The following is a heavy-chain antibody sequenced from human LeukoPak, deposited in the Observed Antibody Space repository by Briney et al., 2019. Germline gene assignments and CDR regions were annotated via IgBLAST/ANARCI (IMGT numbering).Heavy chain of an antibody. V-gene: IGHV1-46*01. Sequence: VASVKVSCMASGYTFTSFYMHWVRQAPGQGLEWMGIINPRGGSASAAQKFQGRLTLTRDTSTSTVYMDLSSLRSQDTAVYYCARDYHGSGSLTTFDYWGQGTLVTVSS. CDR1: GYTFTSFY. CDR3: ARDYHGSGSLTTFDY. J-gene: IGHJ4*02. CDR2: INPRGGSA. D-gene: IGHD3-10*01.